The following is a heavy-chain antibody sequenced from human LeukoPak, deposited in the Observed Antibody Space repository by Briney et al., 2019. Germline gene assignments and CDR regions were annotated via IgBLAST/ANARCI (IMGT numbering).Heavy chain of an antibody. D-gene: IGHD5-24*01. CDR2: IYYSGST. Sequence: PSETLSLTCTVSGGSISSYYWSWIRQPPGKGLEWIGYIYYSGSTNYNPSLKSRVTISVDTSKNQFSLKLSSVTAADTAVYYCATTRDGYNSVDYWGQGTLVTVSS. CDR3: ATTRDGYNSVDY. J-gene: IGHJ4*02. V-gene: IGHV4-59*01. CDR1: GGSISSYY.